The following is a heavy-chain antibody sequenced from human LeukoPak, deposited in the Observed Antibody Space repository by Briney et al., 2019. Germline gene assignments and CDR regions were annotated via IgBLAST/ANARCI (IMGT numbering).Heavy chain of an antibody. J-gene: IGHJ6*03. D-gene: IGHD5-24*01. V-gene: IGHV1-2*02. CDR2: INPNSGGT. CDR3: AREDRMATTPYYYYMDV. Sequence: GASVKVSCKASGDTFSSYYVHWVRQAPGQGLEWMGWINPNSGGTNYAQKFQGRVTMTRDTSISTAYMELSRLRSDDTAVYYCAREDRMATTPYYYYMDVWGKGTTVTISS. CDR1: GDTFSSYY.